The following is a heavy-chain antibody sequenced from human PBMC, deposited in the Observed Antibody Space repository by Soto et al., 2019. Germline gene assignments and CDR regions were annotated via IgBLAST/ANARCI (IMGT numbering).Heavy chain of an antibody. D-gene: IGHD2-2*01. CDR1: GGSINSGGHY. CDR2: IFYNGNT. CDR3: ARRIPTAGSFDY. Sequence: SETLSLTCTVSGGSINSGGHYWSWIRQHPGKGLEWIGYIFYNGNTYYNPSLQSRLTISRDTPKNQFSLKLNSVTAADTAVYDCARRIPTAGSFDYWGNGTLVTVSS. J-gene: IGHJ4*01. V-gene: IGHV4-31*03.